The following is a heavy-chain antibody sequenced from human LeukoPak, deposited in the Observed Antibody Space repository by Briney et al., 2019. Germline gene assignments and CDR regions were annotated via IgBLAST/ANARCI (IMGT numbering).Heavy chain of an antibody. D-gene: IGHD1-26*01. CDR3: AKAGMGATLYYGMDV. V-gene: IGHV3-43*02. Sequence: GGSLRLSCAASGFTFDDYAMHWVRQAPGKGLEWVSLISGDGGSTYYADSVKGRFTISRDNSRNSLYLQMNSLRTEDTALYYCAKAGMGATLYYGMDVWGQGTTVTVSS. J-gene: IGHJ6*02. CDR1: GFTFDDYA. CDR2: ISGDGGST.